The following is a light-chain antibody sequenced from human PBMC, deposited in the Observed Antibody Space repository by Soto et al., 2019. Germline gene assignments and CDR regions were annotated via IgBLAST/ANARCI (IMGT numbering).Light chain of an antibody. J-gene: IGKJ1*01. Sequence: DIQMTQSPSTLSASVGDTVTITCRASQTISRWLAWYQQKPGKAPRLLFYTASTLESGVPSRFSASGSGTEFTLTISSLHPDDFATYYCQEYNNYWTFGQGTKVEVK. CDR2: TAS. CDR3: QEYNNYWT. CDR1: QTISRW. V-gene: IGKV1-5*01.